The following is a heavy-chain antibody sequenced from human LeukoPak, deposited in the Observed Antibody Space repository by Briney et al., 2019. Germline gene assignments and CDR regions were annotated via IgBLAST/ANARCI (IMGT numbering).Heavy chain of an antibody. D-gene: IGHD3-10*01. Sequence: SETLSLTCAAYGGSFSDYYWTWIRQPPGKRLEWIGEMNHSGDTNYKPSLKSRATISVDMSKNQFSLKLNSVTAADTSVYYCARLTPRSMVRGVMNYYGLDVWGKGTTVTVYS. CDR3: ARLTPRSMVRGVMNYYGLDV. J-gene: IGHJ6*04. CDR2: MNHSGDT. CDR1: GGSFSDYY. V-gene: IGHV4-34*01.